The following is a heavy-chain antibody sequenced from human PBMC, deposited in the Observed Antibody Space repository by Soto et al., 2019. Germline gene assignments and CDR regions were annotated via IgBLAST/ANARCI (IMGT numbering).Heavy chain of an antibody. D-gene: IGHD3-10*01. Sequence: QVQVVQSGVEVRRPGSSVKVSCKASGDTFKNCVISWVRQAPGQGLAWLGGIIPLFGTTDFAQRFQGRLTITTDESTTTAYMVLSRLRSEGSATYYCAAELGFGKLSVVWGQGTTVIVSS. CDR1: GDTFKNCV. CDR2: IIPLFGTT. CDR3: AAELGFGKLSVV. V-gene: IGHV1-69*01. J-gene: IGHJ6*02.